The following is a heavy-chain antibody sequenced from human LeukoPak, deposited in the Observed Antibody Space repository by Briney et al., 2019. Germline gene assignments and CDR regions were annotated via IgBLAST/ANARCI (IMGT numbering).Heavy chain of an antibody. CDR3: ARESYDILTARYMDV. CDR2: ISSSGSTI. J-gene: IGHJ6*03. V-gene: IGHV3-11*04. CDR1: GFTFSDYY. D-gene: IGHD3-9*01. Sequence: GGSLRLSCAASGFTFSDYYMSWIRQAPGKGLEWVSYISSSGSTIYYADSVKGRFTISRDNAKDSLYLQMNSLRAEDTAVYYCARESYDILTARYMDVWGKGTTVTVSS.